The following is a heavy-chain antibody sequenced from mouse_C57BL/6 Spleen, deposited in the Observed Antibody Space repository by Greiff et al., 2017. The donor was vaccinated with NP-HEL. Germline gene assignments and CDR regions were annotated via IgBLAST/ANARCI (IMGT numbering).Heavy chain of an antibody. D-gene: IGHD1-1*01. CDR3: TYYYGSSYEVSMDY. J-gene: IGHJ4*01. Sequence: QVQLQQSGAELVRPGASVTLSCKASGYTFTDYEMHWVKQTPVHGLEWIGAIDPETGGHAYNQTFKGKAILTADKSSSTVYMERRSLTSEDSAVYYCTYYYGSSYEVSMDYWGQGTSVTVSS. V-gene: IGHV1-15*01. CDR2: IDPETGGH. CDR1: GYTFTDYE.